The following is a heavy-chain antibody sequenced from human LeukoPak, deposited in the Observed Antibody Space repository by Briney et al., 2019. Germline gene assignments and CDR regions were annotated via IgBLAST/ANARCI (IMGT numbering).Heavy chain of an antibody. CDR2: ISSSSSYI. J-gene: IGHJ6*02. CDR3: ARFSQVKTVTTGYYGMDV. V-gene: IGHV3-21*01. CDR1: GFTFSSYS. D-gene: IGHD4-17*01. Sequence: PGGSLRLSCAASGFTFSSYSMNWVRQAPGKGLEWVSSISSSSSYIYYADSVKGQFTISRDNAKNSLYLQMNSLRAEDTAVYYCARFSQVKTVTTGYYGMDVWGQGTTVTVSS.